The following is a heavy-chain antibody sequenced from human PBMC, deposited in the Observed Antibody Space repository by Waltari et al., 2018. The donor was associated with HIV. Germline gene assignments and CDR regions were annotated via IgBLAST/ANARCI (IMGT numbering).Heavy chain of an antibody. J-gene: IGHJ4*02. V-gene: IGHV1-8*01. Sequence: QVSLVQSGAEVKKHGASVKVSCKASGYTFTRYDINWVRQATGQGLEWMGWINLNSGNRGYAQKFQGRVTLTKDSTITTAFMELSDLRSDDTAIYYCVRVAGSSDYWGQGTLVTVSS. CDR3: VRVAGSSDY. CDR2: INLNSGNR. CDR1: GYTFTRYD.